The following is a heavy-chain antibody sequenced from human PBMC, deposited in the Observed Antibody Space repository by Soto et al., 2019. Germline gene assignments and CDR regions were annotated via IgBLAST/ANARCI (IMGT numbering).Heavy chain of an antibody. CDR2: INAGNGNT. J-gene: IGHJ3*02. Sequence: ASVKVSCKASGYTFTSYAMHWVRQAPGQRLEWMGWINAGNGNTKYSQKFQGRVTITRDTSASTAYMELSSLRSEDMAVYYCASLAVPAAMGFGYAFDIWGQGTMVTVSS. V-gene: IGHV1-3*01. D-gene: IGHD2-2*01. CDR1: GYTFTSYA. CDR3: ASLAVPAAMGFGYAFDI.